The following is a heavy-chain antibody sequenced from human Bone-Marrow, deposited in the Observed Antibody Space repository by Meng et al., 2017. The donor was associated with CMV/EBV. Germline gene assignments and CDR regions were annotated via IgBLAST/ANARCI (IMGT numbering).Heavy chain of an antibody. D-gene: IGHD6-13*01. CDR2: ISSSGSTI. CDR1: GFTFSSYE. CDR3: AREPLRYSSSSWQEWFDP. Sequence: GESLKISCAASGFTFSSYEMNWVRQAPGKGLEWVSYISSSGSTIYYADSVKGRFTISRDNAKNSLYLQMNSLRAEDTALYHCAREPLRYSSSSWQEWFDPWGQGTPVTGSS. J-gene: IGHJ5*02. V-gene: IGHV3-48*03.